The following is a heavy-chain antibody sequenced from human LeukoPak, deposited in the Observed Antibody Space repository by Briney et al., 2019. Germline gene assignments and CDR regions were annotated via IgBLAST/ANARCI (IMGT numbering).Heavy chain of an antibody. V-gene: IGHV1-3*01. CDR2: INAGNGNT. CDR1: GYTFTSYA. D-gene: IGHD6-13*01. Sequence: ASVKVSCTASGYTFTSYAMHWMRQAPGQRLEWMGWINAGNGNTKHSQKFQGRVTITRDTSASTAYMELSSLRSEDTAVYYCARGFVRSSSWYGPPFDYWGQGTLVTVSS. CDR3: ARGFVRSSSWYGPPFDY. J-gene: IGHJ4*02.